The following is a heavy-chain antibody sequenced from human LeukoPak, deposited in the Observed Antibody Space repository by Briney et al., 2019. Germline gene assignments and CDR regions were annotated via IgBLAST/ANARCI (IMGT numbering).Heavy chain of an antibody. CDR2: IKSKTDGGTT. Sequence: GGSLRLSCAASGSTFSNAWMSWVRQAPGKGLEWVGRIKSKTDGGTTDYAAPVKGRFTISRDDSKNTLYLQMNSLKTEDTAVYYCTTLIVGATANNYWGQGTLVTVSS. D-gene: IGHD1-26*01. V-gene: IGHV3-15*01. J-gene: IGHJ4*02. CDR3: TTLIVGATANNY. CDR1: GSTFSNAW.